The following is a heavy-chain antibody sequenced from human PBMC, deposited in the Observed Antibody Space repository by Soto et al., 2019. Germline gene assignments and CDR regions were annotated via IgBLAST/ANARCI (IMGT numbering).Heavy chain of an antibody. Sequence: GGSLRLSCAASGFTFSNAWMNWVRQAPGKGLEWVGRIKSKTDGGTTDYAAPVKGRFTISRDDSKNTLYLQMNSLKTEDTAVYYCTTVRSNYIPDIVVVVAAGPFDYWGQGTLVTVSS. J-gene: IGHJ4*02. D-gene: IGHD2-15*01. CDR1: GFTFSNAW. V-gene: IGHV3-15*07. CDR3: TTVRSNYIPDIVVVVAAGPFDY. CDR2: IKSKTDGGTT.